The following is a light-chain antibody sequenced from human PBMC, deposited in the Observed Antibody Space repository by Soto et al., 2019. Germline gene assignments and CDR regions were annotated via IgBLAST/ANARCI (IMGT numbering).Light chain of an antibody. J-gene: IGLJ1*01. CDR3: CSYAGSYTYV. Sequence: QSALTQPRSVSGSPGQSVTISCTGTSSDVGGYNYVSWYQQHPGKAPKLMIYDVSKRPSGVPDRFSVSKSGNTASLTISGLQAEDEADYYCCSYAGSYTYVFGTGTEVTVL. CDR1: SSDVGGYNY. CDR2: DVS. V-gene: IGLV2-11*01.